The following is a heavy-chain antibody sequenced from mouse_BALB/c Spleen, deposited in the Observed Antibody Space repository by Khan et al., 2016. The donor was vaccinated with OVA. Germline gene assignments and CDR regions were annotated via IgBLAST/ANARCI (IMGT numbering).Heavy chain of an antibody. V-gene: IGHV9-2-1*01. Sequence: QIQLVQSGPELKKPGETVKISCKASGYSFTDYSMHWVKQAPGKGLKWMGWINTETGEPTYADDFKGRFAFSLETSVSTAYLQINNLKNEDTATCFCATSNPFYAMDYWGQGTSVTVSS. D-gene: IGHD4-1*01. CDR3: ATSNPFYAMDY. CDR2: INTETGEP. J-gene: IGHJ4*01. CDR1: GYSFTDYS.